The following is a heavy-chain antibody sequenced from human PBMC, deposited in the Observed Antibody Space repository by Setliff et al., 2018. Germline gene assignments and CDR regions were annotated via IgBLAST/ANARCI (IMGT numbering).Heavy chain of an antibody. J-gene: IGHJ6*02. V-gene: IGHV3-11*04. D-gene: IGHD3-10*01. CDR2: ISGNGITI. CDR3: ARDGVFYAMDV. CDR1: GFSFSDYY. Sequence: LRLSCAASGFSFSDYYMSWVRQAPGKGRDCISKISGNGITIYYADSVRGRFTISRVNAKNSLYLQMNSLRAEYTALYYCARDGVFYAMDVWGHGTTVTVSS.